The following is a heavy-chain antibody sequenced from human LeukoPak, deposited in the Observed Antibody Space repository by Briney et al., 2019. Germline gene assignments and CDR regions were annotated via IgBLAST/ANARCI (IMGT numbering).Heavy chain of an antibody. Sequence: ASVKVSCKASGYAFIRFGVAWVRQATGQGLEWMGWMNPNSGNTGYAQKFQGRVTMTRNTSISTAYMELSSLRSEDTAVYYCARGRTTVTTLIDYWGQGTLVTVSS. CDR2: MNPNSGNT. D-gene: IGHD4-17*01. V-gene: IGHV1-8*01. CDR1: GYAFIRFG. CDR3: ARGRTTVTTLIDY. J-gene: IGHJ4*02.